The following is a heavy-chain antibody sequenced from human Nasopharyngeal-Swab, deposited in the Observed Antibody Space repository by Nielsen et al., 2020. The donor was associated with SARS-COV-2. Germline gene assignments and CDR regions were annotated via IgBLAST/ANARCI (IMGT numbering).Heavy chain of an antibody. CDR3: ANPPLWFGDHEG. Sequence: GESLKISCAASGFTFSSYAMSWVRQAPGKGLEWVSAISGSGGSTYYADSVKGRFTISRDNSKNTLYLQMNSLRAEDTAVYYCANPPLWFGDHEGWGQGTLVTVSS. J-gene: IGHJ4*02. D-gene: IGHD3-10*01. CDR1: GFTFSSYA. V-gene: IGHV3-23*01. CDR2: ISGSGGST.